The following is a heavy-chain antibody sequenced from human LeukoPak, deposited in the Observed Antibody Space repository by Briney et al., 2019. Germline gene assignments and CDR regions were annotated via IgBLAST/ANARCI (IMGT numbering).Heavy chain of an antibody. CDR1: GASISSYF. Sequence: SETLSLTCTVSGASISSYFWTWIRQSPGKGLEWIGYISNIGSTNYNPSLKSRVTISVDTSKNQFSLKLSSVTAADTAVYYCARVPAAKRDYYYYYMDVWGKGTTVTISS. CDR3: ARVPAAKRDYYYYYMDV. V-gene: IGHV4-59*01. CDR2: ISNIGST. J-gene: IGHJ6*03. D-gene: IGHD2-2*01.